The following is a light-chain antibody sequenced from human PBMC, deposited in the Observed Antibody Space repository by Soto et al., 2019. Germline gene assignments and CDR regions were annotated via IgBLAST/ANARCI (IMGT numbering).Light chain of an antibody. CDR1: QDIGSV. J-gene: IGKJ5*01. CDR2: GAS. CDR3: QHYLNYPIP. V-gene: IGKV1-8*01. Sequence: AIRMTQSPSSLSASTGDTVTITCRASQDIGSVLAWYQQKPGTAPKVLISGASNLHGGVPSRFSGSVSRTAFTLTITHLQSEDFATYYCQHYLNYPIPFGQGTRL.